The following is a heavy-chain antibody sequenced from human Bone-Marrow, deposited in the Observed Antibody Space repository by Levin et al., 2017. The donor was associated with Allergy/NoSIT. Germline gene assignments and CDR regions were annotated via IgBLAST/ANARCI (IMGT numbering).Heavy chain of an antibody. V-gene: IGHV3-7*02. CDR2: INRDGGDG. D-gene: IGHD2-15*01. CDR1: GFTFSGYW. CDR3: ARNGAWSVDF. Sequence: GESLKISCASSGFTFSGYWMAWVRQAPGKGLEWVSNINRDGGDGYYVDSVKGRFTISRDNARNSLDLQMNSLRVEDTAVYYCARNGAWSVDFWGQGTLVTVSS. J-gene: IGHJ4*02.